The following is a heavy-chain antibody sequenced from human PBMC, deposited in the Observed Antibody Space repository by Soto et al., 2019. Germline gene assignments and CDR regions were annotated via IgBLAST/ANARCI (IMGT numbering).Heavy chain of an antibody. CDR3: ARYGGPTLTNVYFDP. Sequence: EVQLVQSGAEVKKPGESLKISCQGSGYIFSHYGIAWVRQLPGKGLEWMGIIYPDDSKTRYSPSFQGQVTFSADKSIGTAYLQWSSLEASDTAMYYCARYGGPTLTNVYFDPWGQGTLVTVPS. D-gene: IGHD1-26*01. V-gene: IGHV5-51*03. CDR1: GYIFSHYG. J-gene: IGHJ4*02. CDR2: IYPDDSKT.